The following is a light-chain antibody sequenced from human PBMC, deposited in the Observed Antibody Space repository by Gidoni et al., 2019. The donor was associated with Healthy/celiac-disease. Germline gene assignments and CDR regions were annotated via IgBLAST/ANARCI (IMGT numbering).Light chain of an antibody. J-gene: IGLJ2*01. CDR3: QTWDSSTAVV. Sequence: SYELTQPLPVSVSPGQTASITCSGDKLGDKYACWYQQKPGQSPVLVIYQDSKRPSGIPERFSGSNSGNTATLTISGTQAMDEADYYCQTWDSSTAVVFGGGTKLTVL. CDR1: KLGDKY. CDR2: QDS. V-gene: IGLV3-1*01.